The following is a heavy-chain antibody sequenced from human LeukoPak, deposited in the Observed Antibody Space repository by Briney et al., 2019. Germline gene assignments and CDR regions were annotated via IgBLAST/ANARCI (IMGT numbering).Heavy chain of an antibody. J-gene: IGHJ1*01. CDR3: ARDSSGYLDFQH. CDR1: GYTFTSYY. CDR2: INPSGGST. Sequence: ASVKVSCKASGYTFTSYYMHWVRQAPGQGLEWMGIINPSGGSTSYAQKFQGRVTMTRDTSISTVYMELSRLRSDDTAVYYCARDSSGYLDFQHWGQGTLVTVSS. D-gene: IGHD3-22*01. V-gene: IGHV1-46*01.